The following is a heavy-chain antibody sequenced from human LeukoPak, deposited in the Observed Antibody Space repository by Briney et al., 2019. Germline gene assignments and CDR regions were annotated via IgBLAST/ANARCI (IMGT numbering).Heavy chain of an antibody. CDR2: IIPILGIA. J-gene: IGHJ4*02. V-gene: IGHV1-69*04. CDR1: GGTFSSYA. CDR3: ARRPYYCSGGSCHDY. D-gene: IGHD2-15*01. Sequence: ASVKVSCKASGGTFSSYAISWVRQAPGQGLEWMGRIIPILGIANYAQKFQGRVTITADKSTSTAYMELSSLRSEDTAVYYCARRPYYCSGGSCHDYWGQGTLVTVSS.